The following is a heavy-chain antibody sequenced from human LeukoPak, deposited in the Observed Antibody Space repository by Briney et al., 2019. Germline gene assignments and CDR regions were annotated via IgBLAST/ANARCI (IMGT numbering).Heavy chain of an antibody. CDR2: MSYDGSNK. V-gene: IGHV3-30*04. Sequence: GGSLRLSCAASGFTFDIYAMHWVRQAPGRGLEWVAVMSYDGSNKYYADSVKGRFTISRDNSQNTLHLQMSSLRVADTAVYYCARDQVQLCSSGSCYVIDNRGPGTLVAVSS. D-gene: IGHD2-15*01. CDR3: ARDQVQLCSSGSCYVIDN. CDR1: GFTFDIYA. J-gene: IGHJ4*02.